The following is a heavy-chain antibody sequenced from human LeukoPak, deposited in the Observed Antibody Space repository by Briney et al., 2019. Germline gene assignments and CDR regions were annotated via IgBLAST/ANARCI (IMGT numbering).Heavy chain of an antibody. V-gene: IGHV3-33*01. CDR3: ARDPQSSMDV. Sequence: GRSLRLSCAASGFTFSSHGFHWVRQAPGKGLEWVAAIWFDGSKQCYADSVKGRFTASRDDSKNTLYLQMNSLRADDTAVYYCARDPQSSMDVWGQGTTVTVSS. CDR2: IWFDGSKQ. J-gene: IGHJ6*02. CDR1: GFTFSSHG.